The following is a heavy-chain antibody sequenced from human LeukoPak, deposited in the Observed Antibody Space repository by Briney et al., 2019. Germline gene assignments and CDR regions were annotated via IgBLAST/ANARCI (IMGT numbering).Heavy chain of an antibody. V-gene: IGHV4-61*02. CDR1: GGSISSDTYS. J-gene: IGHJ5*02. Sequence: SETLSLTCTVSGGSISSDTYSWSWVRQPAGKGLEWIGRIYTSGSTNYNPSLKSRVIISVDTSKNQFSLKLNSVTAADTAFYHCARAGGLGTYYPNWFDPWGQGTLVTVSS. CDR2: IYTSGST. D-gene: IGHD3-10*01. CDR3: ARAGGLGTYYPNWFDP.